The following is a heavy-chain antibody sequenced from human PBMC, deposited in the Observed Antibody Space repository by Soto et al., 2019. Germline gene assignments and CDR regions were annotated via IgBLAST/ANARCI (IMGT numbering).Heavy chain of an antibody. J-gene: IGHJ4*02. CDR2: IYYSGST. CDR1: GGSISSGGYY. V-gene: IGHV4-31*03. Sequence: QVQLQESGPGLVKPSQTLSLTCTVSGGSISSGGYYWSWIRQHPGTGLEWIGYIYYSGSTYYNPSLKSRVTISVDTSKNQFSLQLSSVTAADTAVYYCARETAPQDPFDYWGQGTLVTVSS. CDR3: ARETAPQDPFDY.